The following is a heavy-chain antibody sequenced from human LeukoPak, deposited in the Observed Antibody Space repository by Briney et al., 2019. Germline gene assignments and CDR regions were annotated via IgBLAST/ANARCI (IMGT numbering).Heavy chain of an antibody. J-gene: IGHJ6*01. Sequence: GGSLRLSCAASGFTFSSYEMNWVRQAPRKGLEWVSYISNSGSTIYYADSVKGRFTISRDNAKNSLYLQMNSLRAEDTAVYYCAELGSTMIGGVWGKGSTVAISS. CDR2: ISNSGSTI. CDR1: GFTFSSYE. V-gene: IGHV3-48*03. CDR3: AELGSTMIGGV. D-gene: IGHD3-10*02.